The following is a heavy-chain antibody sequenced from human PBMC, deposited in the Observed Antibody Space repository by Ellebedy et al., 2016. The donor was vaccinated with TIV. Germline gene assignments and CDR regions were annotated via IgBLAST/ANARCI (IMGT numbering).Heavy chain of an antibody. V-gene: IGHV5-10-1*01. Sequence: PGGSLRLSCKTSGYNFNNFWISWVRQKPGKGLEWMGRIDPLNSYTNYNPSFKGHVTLSIDKSSRTAYLQWGTLEASDTAMYYCARHRRAYCSGGGCSFDPWGQGTLVIVSS. CDR1: GYNFNNFW. CDR2: IDPLNSYT. J-gene: IGHJ5*02. CDR3: ARHRRAYCSGGGCSFDP. D-gene: IGHD2-15*01.